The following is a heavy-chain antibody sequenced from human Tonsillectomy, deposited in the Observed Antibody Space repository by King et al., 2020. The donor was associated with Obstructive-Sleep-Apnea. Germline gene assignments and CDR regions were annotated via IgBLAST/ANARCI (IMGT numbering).Heavy chain of an antibody. CDR1: EFTFSNYW. D-gene: IGHD2-15*01. J-gene: IGHJ6*02. CDR2: IKEDGSEK. V-gene: IGHV3-7*03. CDR3: ASSWLVSAARARLVDYSGLDV. Sequence: VQLVESGGGLVQPGGSLRISCAASEFTFSNYWMSWVRQAPGKGLEWVANIKEDGSEKYYVDSVKGRFTISRDNAKNSLYLQMNGLRDEDTAVYYCASSWLVSAARARLVDYSGLDVWGQGTTVTVSS.